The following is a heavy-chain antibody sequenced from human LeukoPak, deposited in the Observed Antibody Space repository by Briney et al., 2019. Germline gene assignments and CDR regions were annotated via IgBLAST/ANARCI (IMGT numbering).Heavy chain of an antibody. CDR1: GYTFTDYG. D-gene: IGHD1-26*01. CDR3: ARGSYYDY. Sequence: ASVKVSCKASGYTFTDYGISWVRQAPGQGLEWMGWISTYNGDTNFAQKFRGRVTMTTDTSTSTAYMELRSLTSDDTAVYYCARGSYYDYWGQGTLVTVSS. J-gene: IGHJ4*02. CDR2: ISTYNGDT. V-gene: IGHV1-18*01.